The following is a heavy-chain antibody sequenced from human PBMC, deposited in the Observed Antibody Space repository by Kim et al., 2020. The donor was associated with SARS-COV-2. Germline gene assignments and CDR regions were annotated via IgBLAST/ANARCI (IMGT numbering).Heavy chain of an antibody. V-gene: IGHV4-59*01. CDR2: IYYSGST. J-gene: IGHJ4*02. CDR1: GGSISSYY. CDR3: AREEVEGSFDY. Sequence: SETLSLTCTVSGGSISSYYWSWIRQPPGKGLEWIGYIYYSGSTNYNPSLKSRVTISVDTSKNQFSLKLSSVTAADTAVYYCAREEVEGSFDYWGQGTLVTVSS. D-gene: IGHD2-15*01.